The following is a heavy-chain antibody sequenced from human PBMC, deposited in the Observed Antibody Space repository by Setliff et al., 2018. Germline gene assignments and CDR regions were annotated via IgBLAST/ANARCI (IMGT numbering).Heavy chain of an antibody. D-gene: IGHD2-2*01. CDR3: SRLVRYCTRTSCQRLSGDDY. Sequence: ASVKVSCKASGYTFIDYGVTWVRQAPGQGLEWVGWISPYSGNTYYAPRFQGRITMTTDTSTTTAYMELKSLRSDDTAIYYCSRLVRYCTRTSCQRLSGDDYWGQGAQVTVSS. CDR1: GYTFIDYG. CDR2: ISPYSGNT. V-gene: IGHV1-18*01. J-gene: IGHJ4*02.